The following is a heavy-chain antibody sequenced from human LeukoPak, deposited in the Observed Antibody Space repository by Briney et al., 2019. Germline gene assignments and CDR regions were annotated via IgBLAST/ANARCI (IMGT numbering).Heavy chain of an antibody. Sequence: GESLRLSCVASGFIFKKYWMNWVRQVPGKGLECLANIKEDGSETYYADSVMGRFTISRDNPKNLLFLQINSLRVEDTAVYYCARGFETTIVPVGADYWGQGTLVTVSS. CDR1: GFIFKKYW. V-gene: IGHV3-7*03. J-gene: IGHJ4*02. CDR2: IKEDGSET. CDR3: ARGFETTIVPVGADY. D-gene: IGHD2-2*01.